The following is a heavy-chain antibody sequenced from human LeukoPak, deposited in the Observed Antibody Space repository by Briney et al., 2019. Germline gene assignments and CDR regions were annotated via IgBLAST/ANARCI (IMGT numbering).Heavy chain of an antibody. V-gene: IGHV4-39*07. Sequence: SETLSLTCTVSGGSISSSSYYWGWIRQPPEKGLEWIGSIYYSGSTYYNPSLKSRVTISVDTSKNQFSLKLSSVTAADTAVYYCARDRTVAAAGTGWGQGTLVTVSS. CDR1: GGSISSSSYY. D-gene: IGHD6-13*01. J-gene: IGHJ4*02. CDR3: ARDRTVAAAGTG. CDR2: IYYSGST.